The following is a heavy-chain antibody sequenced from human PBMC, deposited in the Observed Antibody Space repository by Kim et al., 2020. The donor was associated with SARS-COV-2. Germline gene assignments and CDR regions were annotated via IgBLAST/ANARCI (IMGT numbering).Heavy chain of an antibody. D-gene: IGHD2-2*01. Sequence: SETLSLTCAVYGGSFSGYYWSWIRQPPGKGLEWIGEINHSGSTNYNPSLKSRVTISVDTSKNQFSLKLSSVTAADTAVYYCARAARKVPAAPIIDYWGQG. CDR2: INHSGST. CDR1: GGSFSGYY. J-gene: IGHJ4*02. CDR3: ARAARKVPAAPIIDY. V-gene: IGHV4-34*01.